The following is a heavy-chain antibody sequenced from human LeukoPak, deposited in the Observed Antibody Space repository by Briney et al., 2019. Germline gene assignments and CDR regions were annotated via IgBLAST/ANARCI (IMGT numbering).Heavy chain of an antibody. D-gene: IGHD6-19*01. J-gene: IGHJ4*02. CDR2: IYHSGST. V-gene: IGHV4-30-2*01. CDR1: GGSISSGGYY. CDR3: ARVVAGISRSFDY. Sequence: PSETLPLTCTVSGGSISSGGYYWSWIRQPPGKGLEWIGYIYHSGSTYYNPSLKSRVTISVDRSKNQFSLKLSSVTAADTAVYYCARVVAGISRSFDYWGQGTLVTVSS.